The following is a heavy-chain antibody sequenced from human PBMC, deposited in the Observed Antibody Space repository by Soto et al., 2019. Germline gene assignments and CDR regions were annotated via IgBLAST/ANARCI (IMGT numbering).Heavy chain of an antibody. Sequence: LRLSCAAAGFTCSNAGMNWVLQAPGKGLEWVGRIKSKTDGGTTDYAAPVKGRFTISRDDSKNTLYLQMNSLKTEDTAVYYCTTPPGYSYGSKFVLDYWGQGTLVTVSS. CDR2: IKSKTDGGTT. D-gene: IGHD5-18*01. CDR1: GFTCSNAG. J-gene: IGHJ4*02. V-gene: IGHV3-15*07. CDR3: TTPPGYSYGSKFVLDY.